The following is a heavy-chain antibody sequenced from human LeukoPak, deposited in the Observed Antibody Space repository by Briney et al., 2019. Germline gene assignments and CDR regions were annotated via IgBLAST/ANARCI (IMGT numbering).Heavy chain of an antibody. CDR2: ISAYYGNT. CDR3: ARARVTGGSFDI. CDR1: GYTFTSYG. V-gene: IGHV1-18*04. Sequence: ASVKVSCKASGYTFTSYGISWVRQAPGQGLEWMGWISAYYGNTNFAQKFLGRVTMTRSTSMSTAYMELSSLRSEDTAVYYCARARVTGGSFDIWGQGTTVTVSS. J-gene: IGHJ3*02. D-gene: IGHD4-17*01.